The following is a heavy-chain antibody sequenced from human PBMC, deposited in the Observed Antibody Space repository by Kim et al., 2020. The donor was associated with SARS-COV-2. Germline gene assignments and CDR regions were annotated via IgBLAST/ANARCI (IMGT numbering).Heavy chain of an antibody. J-gene: IGHJ5*02. CDR3: ASGGPYDFWSGYPYNWFDP. V-gene: IGHV4-59*08. D-gene: IGHD3-3*01. CDR1: GGSISSYY. CDR2: IYYSGST. Sequence: SETPSLTCTVSGGSISSYYWSWIRQPPGKGLEWIGYIYYSGSTNYNPSLKSRVTISVDTSKNQFSLKLSSVTAADTAVYYCASGGPYDFWSGYPYNWFDPWGQGTLVTVSS.